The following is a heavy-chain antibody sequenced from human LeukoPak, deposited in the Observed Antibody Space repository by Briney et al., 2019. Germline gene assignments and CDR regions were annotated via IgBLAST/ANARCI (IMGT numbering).Heavy chain of an antibody. CDR3: IRGHYGP. CDR1: GFTFSNDW. Sequence: GGSLRLSCATSGFTFSNDWMNWARQAPGKGLEWVGHIKPKSAGGTTDYVESVKGRFTISRDDSKSTLYLQMNSLKTEDTAVYFCIRGHYGPWGQGTLVAVSS. J-gene: IGHJ5*02. CDR2: IKPKSAGGTT. V-gene: IGHV3-15*05. D-gene: IGHD3-10*01.